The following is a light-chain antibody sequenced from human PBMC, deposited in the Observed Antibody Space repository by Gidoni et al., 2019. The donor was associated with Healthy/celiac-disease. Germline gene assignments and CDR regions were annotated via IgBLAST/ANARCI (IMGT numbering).Light chain of an antibody. Sequence: EIVLTQSPATLSWSPGARATLSCSASQSVSSYLAWYQQKPGQAPRLLIYDAYTSATGIPARFSGSGSSTDCTLSISSLVPADFAVYYCQQRCNWPPLTCGGGTKVEIK. J-gene: IGKJ4*01. CDR2: DAY. CDR1: QSVSSY. V-gene: IGKV3-11*01. CDR3: QQRCNWPPLT.